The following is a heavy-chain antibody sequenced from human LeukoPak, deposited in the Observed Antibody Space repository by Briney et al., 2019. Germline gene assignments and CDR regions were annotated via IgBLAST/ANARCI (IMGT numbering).Heavy chain of an antibody. Sequence: GGSLRLSCAASGFTFSSYGMHWVRQAPGKGLGWVAVISYDGSNIYYADSVKGRFTISRDNPTNTLYLQMNSLRAEDTAVYYCAKGLLWFGELSPYFDYWGQGTLVTVSS. D-gene: IGHD3-10*01. CDR1: GFTFSSYG. J-gene: IGHJ4*02. CDR2: ISYDGSNI. V-gene: IGHV3-30*18. CDR3: AKGLLWFGELSPYFDY.